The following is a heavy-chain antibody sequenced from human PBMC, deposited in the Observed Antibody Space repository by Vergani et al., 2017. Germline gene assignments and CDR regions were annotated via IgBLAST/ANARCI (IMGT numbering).Heavy chain of an antibody. CDR1: GFTFSNAW. D-gene: IGHD3-3*01. V-gene: IGHV3-15*01. J-gene: IGHJ6*02. Sequence: EVQLVESGGGLVKPGGSLRLSCAASGFTFSNAWMSWVRQAPGKGLEWVGRIKSKTDGGTTDYAAPVKGRFTISRDDSKNTLYLQMNSLKTEDTAVYYCTTXVRFLEWLPAGGNYYYYGMDVWGQGTTVTVSS. CDR2: IKSKTDGGTT. CDR3: TTXVRFLEWLPAGGNYYYYGMDV.